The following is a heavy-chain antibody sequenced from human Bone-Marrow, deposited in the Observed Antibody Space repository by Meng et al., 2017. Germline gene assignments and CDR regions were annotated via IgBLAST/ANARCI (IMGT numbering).Heavy chain of an antibody. D-gene: IGHD6-6*01. CDR1: GGSINSAGYY. Sequence: GPLQELGPGLVHTAQSLSLTCRVFGGSINSAGYYWSWIRQHPGKGLEWIGYIYYTENTYYNPSLKSPMTISLDKSKNQFSLKLNAVTVADTAVYYCARAIATRPDVFDYWGQGTLVTVSS. V-gene: IGHV4-31*01. CDR3: ARAIATRPDVFDY. J-gene: IGHJ4*02. CDR2: IYYTENT.